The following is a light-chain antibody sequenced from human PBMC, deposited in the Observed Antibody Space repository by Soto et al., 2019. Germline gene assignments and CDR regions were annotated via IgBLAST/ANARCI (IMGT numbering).Light chain of an antibody. CDR1: QSVSSSY. Sequence: EIVLTQSPGTLSLSPGERATLSCRASQSVSSSYLAWYQQKPGQAPRLLIYGVSSRATGIPERFSGSGSGTSFTLTISRLEPEDFAVYYCQQYGSSPYTFGQGTKLEIK. J-gene: IGKJ2*01. CDR3: QQYGSSPYT. CDR2: GVS. V-gene: IGKV3-20*01.